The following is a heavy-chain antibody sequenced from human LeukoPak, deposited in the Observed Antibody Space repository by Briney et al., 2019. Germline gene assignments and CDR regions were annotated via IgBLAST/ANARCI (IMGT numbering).Heavy chain of an antibody. CDR1: GGSISSSSYY. Sequence: PSETLSLTCTVSGGSISSSSYYWGWIRQPPGKGLEWIGSIYYSGSTYYNPSLKSRVTISVDTSKNQFSLKLSSVTAADTAVYYCARHPSYDILTGYASPIDYWGQGTLVTVSS. CDR2: IYYSGST. D-gene: IGHD3-9*01. J-gene: IGHJ4*02. CDR3: ARHPSYDILTGYASPIDY. V-gene: IGHV4-39*01.